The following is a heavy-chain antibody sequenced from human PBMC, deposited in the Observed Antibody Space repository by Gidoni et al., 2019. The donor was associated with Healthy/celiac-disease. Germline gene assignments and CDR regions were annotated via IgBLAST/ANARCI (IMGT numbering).Heavy chain of an antibody. V-gene: IGHV3-64*01. CDR2: ISSNGGST. D-gene: IGHD5-18*01. CDR3: ARDQDSFTTGGYSYVKEVQPGGGMDV. Sequence: EVQLVESGGGLVQPGGSLRLSCAASGFPFSSYAMHWVRQAPGKGLEYVSAISSNGGSTYYANSVKGRFTIYRDNSKNTLYLQMGSLRAEDMAVYYCARDQDSFTTGGYSYVKEVQPGGGMDVWGQGTTVTVSS. CDR1: GFPFSSYA. J-gene: IGHJ6*02.